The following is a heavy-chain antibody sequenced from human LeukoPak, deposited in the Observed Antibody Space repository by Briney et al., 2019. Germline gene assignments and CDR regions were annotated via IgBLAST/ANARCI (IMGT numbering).Heavy chain of an antibody. CDR3: AKLFKAYSSTWIDY. Sequence: GGSLRLSCAASGFTFSDYYMSWIRQAPGQGLEWVAYISHSSGFTNYADSGKGRFAISRDNAKNSLYLQMDSLRAEDTAIYYCAKLFKAYSSTWIDYWGQGNLVTVSS. CDR1: GFTFSDYY. CDR2: ISHSSGFT. D-gene: IGHD6-13*01. V-gene: IGHV3-11*03. J-gene: IGHJ4*02.